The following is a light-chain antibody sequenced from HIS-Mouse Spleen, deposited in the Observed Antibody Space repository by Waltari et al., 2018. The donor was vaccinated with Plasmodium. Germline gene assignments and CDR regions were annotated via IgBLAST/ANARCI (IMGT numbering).Light chain of an antibody. CDR3: QQYDNLPPLFT. CDR1: QDISNY. V-gene: IGKV1-33*01. CDR2: DAS. Sequence: IWMTQSPSLLSASTGDRVTITCQASQDISNYLNWYQQKPGKAPKLLIYDASNLETGVPSRFSGSGSGTDFTFTISSLQPEDIATYYCQQYDNLPPLFTFGPGTKVDIK. J-gene: IGKJ3*01.